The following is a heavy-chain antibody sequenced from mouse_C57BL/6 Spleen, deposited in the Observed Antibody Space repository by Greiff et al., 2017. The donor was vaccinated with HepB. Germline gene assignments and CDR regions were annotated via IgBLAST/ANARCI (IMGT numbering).Heavy chain of an antibody. CDR2: ISGGGGNT. CDR1: GFTFSSYT. Sequence: EVQVVESGGGLVKPGGSLKLSCAASGFTFSSYTMSWVRQTPEKRLEWVATISGGGGNTYYPDSVKGRFTISRDNAKNTLYLQMSSLRSWDTALYYCARHAYEGDYFDYWGQGTTLTVSS. D-gene: IGHD6-5*01. CDR3: ARHAYEGDYFDY. J-gene: IGHJ2*01. V-gene: IGHV5-9*01.